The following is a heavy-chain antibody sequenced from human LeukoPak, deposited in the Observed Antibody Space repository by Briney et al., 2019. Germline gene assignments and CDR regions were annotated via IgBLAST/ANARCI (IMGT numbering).Heavy chain of an antibody. CDR2: INHSGRT. J-gene: IGHJ5*02. CDR3: ARAYYSTSWFPH. V-gene: IGHV4-34*01. D-gene: IGHD3-10*01. CDR1: GVSLNGYY. Sequence: SETLSLTCAVSGVSLNGYYWGWIRQTPGKGLEWIGEINHSGRTNYNPSLKSRVTISADTSKNQFSLELRSVTAADTAVYYCARAYYSTSWFPHWGQGALVTVSS.